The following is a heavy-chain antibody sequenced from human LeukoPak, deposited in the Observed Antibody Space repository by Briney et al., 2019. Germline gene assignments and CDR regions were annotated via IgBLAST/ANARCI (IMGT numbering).Heavy chain of an antibody. J-gene: IGHJ5*02. Sequence: SETLSLTCTVSGGSISSSSYYWGWIRQPPGKGLEWIGSIYYSGSTYYNPSLKSRVTISVDTSKNQFSLKLSSVTAADTAVYYCARAIPDIVVVVAATPDNWFDPWGQGTLVTVSS. CDR3: ARAIPDIVVVVAATPDNWFDP. D-gene: IGHD2-15*01. CDR2: IYYSGST. V-gene: IGHV4-39*07. CDR1: GGSISSSSYY.